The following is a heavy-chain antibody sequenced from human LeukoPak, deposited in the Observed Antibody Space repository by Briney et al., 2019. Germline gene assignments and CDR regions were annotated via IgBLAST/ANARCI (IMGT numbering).Heavy chain of an antibody. CDR3: ARAGRKSRGVDLVRKKETGYYYYMDV. CDR2: IKQDGSEK. J-gene: IGHJ6*03. CDR1: GFTFSNYA. Sequence: GRSLRLSCAASGFTFSNYAMHWVRQAPGKGLEWVANIKQDGSEKYYVDSVKGRFTISRDNAKNSLYLQMNSLRAEDTAVYYCARAGRKSRGVDLVRKKETGYYYYMDVWGQGTMVTVSS. V-gene: IGHV3-7*01. D-gene: IGHD3-10*02.